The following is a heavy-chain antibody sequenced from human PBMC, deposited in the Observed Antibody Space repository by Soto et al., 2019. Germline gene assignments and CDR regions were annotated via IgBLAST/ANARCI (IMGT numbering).Heavy chain of an antibody. CDR2: ISGSGGST. D-gene: IGHD5-12*01. CDR1: GFTFSSYA. CDR3: ANAEMAKITKYYYGMDV. V-gene: IGHV3-23*01. Sequence: GGSLRLSCTASGFTFSSYAMSWVRQAPGKGLEWVSAISGSGGSTYYADSVKGRFTISRDNSKNTLYLQMNSLRAEDTAVYYCANAEMAKITKYYYGMDVWGQGTTVTVSS. J-gene: IGHJ6*02.